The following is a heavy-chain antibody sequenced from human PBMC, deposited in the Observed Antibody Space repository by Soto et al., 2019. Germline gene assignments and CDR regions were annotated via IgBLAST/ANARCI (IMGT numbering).Heavy chain of an antibody. D-gene: IGHD6-19*01. V-gene: IGHV4-34*01. Sequence: SETLSLTCAVYGGSFSGYYWSWIRQPPGKGLEWIGEINHSGSTSYNPSLKSRVTISVDTAKNQFSLKLNSVTAADTAVYYCARFYSSGWLSYYFDYWGQGTLVTVSS. CDR2: INHSGST. CDR1: GGSFSGYY. J-gene: IGHJ4*02. CDR3: ARFYSSGWLSYYFDY.